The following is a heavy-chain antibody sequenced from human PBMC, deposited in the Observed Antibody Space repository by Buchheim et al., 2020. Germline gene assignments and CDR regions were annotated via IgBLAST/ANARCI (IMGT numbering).Heavy chain of an antibody. Sequence: EVQLLESGGGLVQPGGSLRLSCAASGFTFSSYAMSWVRQAPGKGLEWVSAISGSGGSTYYADSVTGRFTISSDNSKNTLYLQTNSLRAADTAVYYCAKDLRDFWSGYCYIGRGLKTCGQGTT. D-gene: IGHD3-3*01. J-gene: IGHJ6*02. CDR1: GFTFSSYA. CDR3: AKDLRDFWSGYCYIGRGLKT. CDR2: ISGSGGST. V-gene: IGHV3-23*01.